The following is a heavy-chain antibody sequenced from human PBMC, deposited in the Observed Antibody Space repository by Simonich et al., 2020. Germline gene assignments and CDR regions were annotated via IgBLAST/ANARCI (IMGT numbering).Heavy chain of an antibody. V-gene: IGHV3-30*18. CDR3: AKDKGAAASDYFDY. Sequence: GGGVVQPGRSLRLSCAASGFPFSSYGMHLVRQATGKGLEWVAVIWYDGSNKYYADSVKGRFTISRDNSKNTLYLQMNSLRAEDTAMYYCAKDKGAAASDYFDYWGQGTLVTVSS. CDR2: IWYDGSNK. D-gene: IGHD6-13*01. J-gene: IGHJ4*02. CDR1: GFPFSSYG.